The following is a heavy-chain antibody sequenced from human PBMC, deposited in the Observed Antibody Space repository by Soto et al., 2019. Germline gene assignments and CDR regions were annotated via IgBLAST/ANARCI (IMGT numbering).Heavy chain of an antibody. D-gene: IGHD3-16*02. Sequence: EERLLESGGNLVQPGGSLRLSCTVSGFMFSNYAMTWVRQAPGKGLEWVSAINPGGENTYYGDSLEGRFTISRDNSKNTLYLQMSSLRAEDTAIYYCAKKIYHRFDPWGPGTLVTVSS. CDR2: INPGGENT. J-gene: IGHJ5*02. CDR1: GFMFSNYA. CDR3: AKKIYHRFDP. V-gene: IGHV3-23*01.